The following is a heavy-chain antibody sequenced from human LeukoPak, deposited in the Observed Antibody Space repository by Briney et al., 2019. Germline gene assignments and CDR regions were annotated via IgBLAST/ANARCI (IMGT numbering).Heavy chain of an antibody. D-gene: IGHD3-3*01. J-gene: IGHJ4*02. Sequence: PSEILSLTCAVYGGSFSGYYWSWIRQPPGKGLEWIGEINHSGSTNYNPSLKSRVTISVDTSKNQFSLKLSSVTAADTAVYYCARGSYDFWSGYYRGTGRYYFDYWGQGTLVTVSS. V-gene: IGHV4-34*01. CDR2: INHSGST. CDR1: GGSFSGYY. CDR3: ARGSYDFWSGYYRGTGRYYFDY.